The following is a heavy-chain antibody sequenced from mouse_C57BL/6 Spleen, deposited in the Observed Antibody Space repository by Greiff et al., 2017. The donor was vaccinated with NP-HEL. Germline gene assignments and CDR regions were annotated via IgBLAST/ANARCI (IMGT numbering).Heavy chain of an antibody. CDR3: ARRSGYDYDEGGFAY. Sequence: QVQLQQSGAELVRPGTSVKMSCKASGYTFTNYWIGWAKQRPGHGLEWIGDIYPGGGYTNYNEKFKGKATLTADKSSSTAYMQFSSLKSEDSAIYYCARRSGYDYDEGGFAYWGQRTLVTVSA. CDR1: GYTFTNYW. V-gene: IGHV1-63*01. CDR2: IYPGGGYT. D-gene: IGHD2-4*01. J-gene: IGHJ3*01.